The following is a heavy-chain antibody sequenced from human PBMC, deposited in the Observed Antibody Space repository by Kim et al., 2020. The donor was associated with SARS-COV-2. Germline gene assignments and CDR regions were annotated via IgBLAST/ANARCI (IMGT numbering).Heavy chain of an antibody. Sequence: ASVKVSCKASGYTFTSYAMHWVRQAPGQRLEWMGWINAGNGNTKYSQKFQGRVTITRDTSASTAYMELSSLRSEDTAVYYCARVMDYGSAFYYYYGMDVWGQGTTVTVSS. V-gene: IGHV1-3*01. D-gene: IGHD3-10*01. J-gene: IGHJ6*02. CDR1: GYTFTSYA. CDR2: INAGNGNT. CDR3: ARVMDYGSAFYYYYGMDV.